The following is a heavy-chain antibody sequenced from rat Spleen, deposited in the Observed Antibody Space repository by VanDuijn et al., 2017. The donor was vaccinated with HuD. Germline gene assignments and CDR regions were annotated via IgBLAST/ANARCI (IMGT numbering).Heavy chain of an antibody. D-gene: IGHD1-2*01. J-gene: IGHJ3*01. CDR1: GFTFSSYG. CDR3: ATGLFPRAAIFAH. CDR2: ISNIGDT. Sequence: EVQLVESGGGLVQPGKSLKLSCSASGFTFSSYGMHWIRQAPGKGLEWVASISNIGDTYYSDSVKGRFSISRDNAKSPLYLQIDSLRSEDTATYYCATGLFPRAAIFAHWGQGTLVTVSS. V-gene: IGHV5-19*01.